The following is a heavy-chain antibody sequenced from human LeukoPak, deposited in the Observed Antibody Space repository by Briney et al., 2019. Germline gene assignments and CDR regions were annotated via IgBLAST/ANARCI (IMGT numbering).Heavy chain of an antibody. Sequence: GGSLRLSCAASGFTITTYAVNWVRQAPGKGLEWVSGIGGGGTEYYADSVKGRFIISSDNSKNTLFLQMNSLRAEDTAIYYCAKAGSSGWSSSGGDYWGQGSLVTVSS. CDR3: AKAGSSGWSSSGGDY. CDR1: GFTITTYA. D-gene: IGHD6-19*01. CDR2: IGGGGTE. V-gene: IGHV3-23*01. J-gene: IGHJ4*02.